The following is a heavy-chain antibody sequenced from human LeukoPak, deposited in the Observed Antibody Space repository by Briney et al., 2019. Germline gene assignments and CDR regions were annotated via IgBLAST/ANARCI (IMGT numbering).Heavy chain of an antibody. D-gene: IGHD1-1*01. CDR1: DYSISSGIYY. V-gene: IGHV4-39*01. CDR2: IFYSGTT. CDR3: ARNTWTDADNWFDP. J-gene: IGHJ5*02. Sequence: SETLSLTCTVSDYSISSGIYYWAWIRQPPGKGLEWIGTIFYSGTTFYNPSLKSRVTISVDTSKNQFSLKVNSVTAADTAVYYCARNTWTDADNWFDPWGQGSLVTVSP.